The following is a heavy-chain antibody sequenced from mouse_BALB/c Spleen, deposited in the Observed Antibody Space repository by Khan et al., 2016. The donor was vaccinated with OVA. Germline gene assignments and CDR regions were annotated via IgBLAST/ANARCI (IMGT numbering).Heavy chain of an antibody. D-gene: IGHD3-3*01. CDR3: ARMARTIY. J-gene: IGHJ2*01. CDR2: INSNGGST. CDR1: GFTFSSYG. V-gene: IGHV5-6-3*01. Sequence: EVQLVESGGGLVQPGGSLKLSCAATGFTFSSYGMSWVRQTLDKKLALVATINSNGGSTYYPDSVKGRFTISRDNAKNTLYLQMHSVKSEDTARYYCARMARTIYWGQGTTRTVSS.